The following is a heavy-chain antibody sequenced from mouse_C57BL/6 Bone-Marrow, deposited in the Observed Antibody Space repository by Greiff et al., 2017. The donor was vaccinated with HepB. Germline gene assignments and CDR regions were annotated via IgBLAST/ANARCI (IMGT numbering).Heavy chain of an antibody. Sequence: VQLQESGAELARPGASVKLSCKASGYTFTSYGISWVKQRTGQGLEWIGEIYPRSGNTYYNEKFKGKATLTADKSSSTAYMELRSLTSEDSAVYFCARALITTVVATDYWGQGTTLTVSS. V-gene: IGHV1-81*01. CDR1: GYTFTSYG. CDR3: ARALITTVVATDY. J-gene: IGHJ2*01. D-gene: IGHD1-1*01. CDR2: IYPRSGNT.